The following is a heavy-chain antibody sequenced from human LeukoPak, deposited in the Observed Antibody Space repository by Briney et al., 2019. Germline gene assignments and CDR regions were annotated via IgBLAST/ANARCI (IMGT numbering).Heavy chain of an antibody. CDR1: GYTFTGYY. CDR2: INPNSGGT. Sequence: ASVKVSCKASGYTFTGYYMHWVRQAPGQGLEWMGWINPNSGGTNYAQKFQGRVTMTRDTSISTAYMELSRLRSDDTAVYYCARAQSPYSSRRVAFYSWGKGIIVTASS. V-gene: IGHV1-2*02. D-gene: IGHD4-11*01. J-gene: IGHJ3*02. CDR3: ARAQSPYSSRRVAFYS.